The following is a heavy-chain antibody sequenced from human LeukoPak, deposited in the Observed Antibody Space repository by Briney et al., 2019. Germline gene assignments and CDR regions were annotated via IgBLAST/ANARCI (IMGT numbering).Heavy chain of an antibody. CDR3: ARGYDILTN. D-gene: IGHD3-9*01. V-gene: IGHV4-39*07. CDR2: IYYSGST. CDR1: GGSISSSSYY. J-gene: IGHJ4*02. Sequence: PSETLSLTCTVSGGSISSSSYYWGWIRQPPRKGLEWIGSIYYSGSTYYNPSLKSRVTISVDTSKNQFSLKLSSVTAADTAVYYCARGYDILTNWGQGTLVTVSS.